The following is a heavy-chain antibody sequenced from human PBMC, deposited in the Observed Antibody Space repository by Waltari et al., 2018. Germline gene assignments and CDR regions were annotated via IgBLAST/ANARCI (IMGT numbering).Heavy chain of an antibody. CDR3: ASSITIFGVVIISNFDY. V-gene: IGHV4-39*01. CDR2: IYYSGST. D-gene: IGHD3-3*01. Sequence: QLQLQESGPGLVKPSETLSLTCTVSGGSISSSSYYWGWIRQPPGKGLEWIGSIYYSGSTYYNPSLKSRVTISVDTSKNQFSLKLSSVTAADTAVYYCASSITIFGVVIISNFDYWGQGTLDTVSS. J-gene: IGHJ4*02. CDR1: GGSISSSSYY.